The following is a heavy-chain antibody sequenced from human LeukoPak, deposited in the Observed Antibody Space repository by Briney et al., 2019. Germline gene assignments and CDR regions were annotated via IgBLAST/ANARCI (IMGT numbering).Heavy chain of an antibody. J-gene: IGHJ4*02. Sequence: GGSLRLSCAASGFTFSSYGMHWVRQAPGKGLEWVAFIRYDGSNKYYADSVKGRFTISRDNSKNTLYLQMNSLRAEDTAVYYCAKDQVYWSGHYPFDYWGQGTLVTVSS. CDR1: GFTFSSYG. CDR2: IRYDGSNK. CDR3: AKDQVYWSGHYPFDY. D-gene: IGHD3-3*01. V-gene: IGHV3-30*02.